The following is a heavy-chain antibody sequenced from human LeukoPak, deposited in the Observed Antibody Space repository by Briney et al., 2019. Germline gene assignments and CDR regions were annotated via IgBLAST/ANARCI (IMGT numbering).Heavy chain of an antibody. CDR3: ARSSSSSWAEFYYYYYGMDV. Sequence: GGSLRLSCAASGFTFSSYSMNWXXXXXXXXXXXXXXXXXXXXTIYYADSVKGRFTISRDNAKNSLYLQMNSLRAEDTAVYYCARSSSSSWAEFYYYYYGMDVWGQGTTVTVSS. V-gene: IGHV3-48*01. J-gene: IGHJ6*02. D-gene: IGHD6-13*01. CDR1: GFTFSSYS. CDR2: XXXXXXTI.